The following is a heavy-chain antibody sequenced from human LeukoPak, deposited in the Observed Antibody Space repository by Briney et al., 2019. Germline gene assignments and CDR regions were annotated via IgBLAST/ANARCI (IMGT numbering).Heavy chain of an antibody. J-gene: IGHJ4*02. CDR2: ISSSSSYI. CDR1: GFTFCSYS. CDR3: VRDFRSADY. Sequence: KSGGSLRLSCAASGFTFCSYSMNWVRQAPGKGLEWVSSISSSSSYIYYADSVKARFTTSRDNAKNTVYLQMNSLREEDTAVYYCVRDFRSADYWGQGTLVTVSS. V-gene: IGHV3-21*01.